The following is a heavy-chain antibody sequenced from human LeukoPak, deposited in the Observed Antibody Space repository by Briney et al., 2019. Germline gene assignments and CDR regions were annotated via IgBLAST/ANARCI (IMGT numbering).Heavy chain of an antibody. J-gene: IGHJ5*02. CDR2: ISAYNGKT. CDR1: GYTFSSYG. V-gene: IGHV1-18*01. D-gene: IGHD6-13*01. Sequence: GASVKVSCKASGYTFSSYGISWARQAPGQGLEWMGWISAYNGKTKYAQKLQGRVTMTTETSTSTAYMELRSLRSDDTAVYYCARARQQLVWANWFDPWGQGTLVTVSS. CDR3: ARARQQLVWANWFDP.